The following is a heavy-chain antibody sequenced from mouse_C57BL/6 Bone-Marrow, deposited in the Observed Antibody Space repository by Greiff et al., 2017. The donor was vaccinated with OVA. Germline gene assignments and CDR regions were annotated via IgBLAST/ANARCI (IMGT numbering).Heavy chain of an antibody. V-gene: IGHV1-61*01. CDR3: AYSKPLYAMDY. CDR2: IYPSDSET. CDR1: GYTFTSYW. J-gene: IGHJ4*01. Sequence: VQLQQPGAELVRPGSSVKLSCKASGYTFTSYWMDWVKQRPGQGLEWIGNIYPSDSETHYNQKFKDKATLTVDKSSSTAYMQLSSLTSEDSAVYYCAYSKPLYAMDYWGQGTSVTVSS. D-gene: IGHD2-5*01.